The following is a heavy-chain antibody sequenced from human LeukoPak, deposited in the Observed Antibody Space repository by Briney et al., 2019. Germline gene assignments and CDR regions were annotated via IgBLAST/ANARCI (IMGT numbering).Heavy chain of an antibody. CDR3: AGDVNMVRGVTLLIRFDY. V-gene: IGHV3-21*01. J-gene: IGHJ4*02. D-gene: IGHD3-10*01. CDR1: GFTFSSYS. CDR2: ISSSSSYI. Sequence: GGSLRLSCAASGFTFSSYSMNWVRQAPGKGLEWVSSISSSSSYIYYADSVKGRFTISRDNAKNSLYLQMNSLRAEDTAVYYCAGDVNMVRGVTLLIRFDYWGQGTLVTVSS.